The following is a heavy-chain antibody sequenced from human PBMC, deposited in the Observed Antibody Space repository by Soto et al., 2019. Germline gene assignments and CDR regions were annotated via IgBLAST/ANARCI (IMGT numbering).Heavy chain of an antibody. D-gene: IGHD5-18*01. CDR3: AREYTYGSNFFDC. Sequence: QVQLQESGPGLVKPSQTLSLSCTVSGGSISSAAYYWSWIRQHPGQGLEWIGYISHSGSTYYTPSLKSRVIISADTSKNQFSLNLTSVTAADTAFYYCAREYTYGSNFFDCWGQGALVTVSS. CDR2: ISHSGST. J-gene: IGHJ4*02. CDR1: GGSISSAAYY. V-gene: IGHV4-31*03.